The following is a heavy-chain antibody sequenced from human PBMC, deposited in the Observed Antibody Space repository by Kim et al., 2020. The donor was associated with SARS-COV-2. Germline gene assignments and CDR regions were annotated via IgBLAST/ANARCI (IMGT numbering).Heavy chain of an antibody. J-gene: IGHJ4*02. CDR1: GFTFSSYW. CDR2: IKQDGSEK. D-gene: IGHD3-10*01. Sequence: GGYLRISCAASGFTFSSYWMSWVRQAPGKGLEWVANIKQDGSEKYYVDSVKGRFTISRDNAKNSLYLQMNSLRAEATAVYYCARDHRSSDYYGSGPELYFDYWGQGTLVTVSS. V-gene: IGHV3-7*01. CDR3: ARDHRSSDYYGSGPELYFDY.